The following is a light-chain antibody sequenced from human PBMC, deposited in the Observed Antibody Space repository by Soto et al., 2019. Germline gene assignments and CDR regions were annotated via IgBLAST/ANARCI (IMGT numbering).Light chain of an antibody. V-gene: IGKV3-20*01. CDR1: QSVSSSY. CDR3: QQYGSSPPIT. J-gene: IGKJ5*01. CDR2: GAS. Sequence: EIVLTRSPGTLSLSPGERATLSCRASQSVSSSYLAWYQQKLGQAPRILIYGASSRATGIPDRFSGSGSGTDFTLTISRLEPEDFAVYYCQQYGSSPPITFGQGTRLEIK.